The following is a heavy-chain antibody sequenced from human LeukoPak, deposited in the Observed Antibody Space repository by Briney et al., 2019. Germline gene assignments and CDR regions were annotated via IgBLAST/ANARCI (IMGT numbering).Heavy chain of an antibody. J-gene: IGHJ4*02. CDR1: GFTFSSYW. V-gene: IGHV3-74*01. Sequence: GGSLRLSCAASGFTFSSYWMHWVRQAPGKGLVWVSRISSDGSSTSYADSVKGRFTISRDNSKYTVYLEMNSLRVEDTAMYYCSKERPEEYYASGSYFDYWGQGTLVTVSS. CDR2: ISSDGSST. CDR3: SKERPEEYYASGSYFDY. D-gene: IGHD3-10*01.